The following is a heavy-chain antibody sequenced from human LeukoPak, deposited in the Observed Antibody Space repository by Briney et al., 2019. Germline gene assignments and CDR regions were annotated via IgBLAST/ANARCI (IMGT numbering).Heavy chain of an antibody. V-gene: IGHV3-30-3*01. J-gene: IGHJ4*02. CDR1: GFTFSSYA. Sequence: GGSLRLSCAASGFTFSSYAMHWVRQAPGKGLEWVAVISYDGSNKYYADSVKGRFTISRDNSKNTLYLQMNSLRAEDTAVYYCAKVGGYSYGKGYFDYWGQGTLVTVSS. CDR3: AKVGGYSYGKGYFDY. D-gene: IGHD5-18*01. CDR2: ISYDGSNK.